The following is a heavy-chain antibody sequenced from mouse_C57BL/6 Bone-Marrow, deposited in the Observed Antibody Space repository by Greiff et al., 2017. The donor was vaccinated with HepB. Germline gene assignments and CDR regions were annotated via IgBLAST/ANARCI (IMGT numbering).Heavy chain of an antibody. J-gene: IGHJ1*03. Sequence: EVQLVESGPGLVKPSQSLSLTCSVTGYSITSGYYWNWIRQFPGNKLEWMGYISYDGSNNYNPSLKNRISITRDTSKNQFFLKLNSVTTEDTATYYCAREGTTVVATYPYWYFDVWGTGTTVTVSS. CDR1: GYSITSGYY. D-gene: IGHD1-1*01. CDR2: ISYDGSN. CDR3: AREGTTVVATYPYWYFDV. V-gene: IGHV3-6*01.